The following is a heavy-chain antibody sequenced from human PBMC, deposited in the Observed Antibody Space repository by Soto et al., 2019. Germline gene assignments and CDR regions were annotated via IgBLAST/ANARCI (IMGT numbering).Heavy chain of an antibody. Sequence: ASVKVSCKASGYTFTSHGISWVRQAPGQGLEWMGWISAYNGNTNYAQKLQGRVTMTTDTSTSTAYMELRSLRSDDTAVYYCARDSIFGGYNWFDPWGQGTLVTVSS. CDR1: GYTFTSHG. J-gene: IGHJ5*02. CDR3: ARDSIFGGYNWFDP. CDR2: ISAYNGNT. D-gene: IGHD3-3*01. V-gene: IGHV1-18*01.